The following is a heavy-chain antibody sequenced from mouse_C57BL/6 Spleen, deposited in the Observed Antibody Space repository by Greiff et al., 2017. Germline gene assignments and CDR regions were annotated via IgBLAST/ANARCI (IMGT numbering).Heavy chain of an antibody. CDR1: GFSLTSYG. D-gene: IGHD2-3*01. J-gene: IGHJ4*01. V-gene: IGHV2-3*01. CDR2: IWGDGST. CDR3: AKSERGDDYYTNDYAMDY. Sequence: QVQLKESGPGLVAPSQSLSITCTVSGFSLTSYGVSWVRQPPGKGLEWLGVIWGDGSTNYHSALISRLSISKDNSKSQVFLKLNSLQTDDTATYYGAKSERGDDYYTNDYAMDYWGQGTSVTVSS.